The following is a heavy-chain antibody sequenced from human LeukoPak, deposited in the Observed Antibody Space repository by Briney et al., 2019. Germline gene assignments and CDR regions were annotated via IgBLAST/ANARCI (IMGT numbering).Heavy chain of an antibody. D-gene: IGHD5-12*01. CDR2: IKSKTEGGTT. V-gene: IGHV3-15*01. Sequence: PGGALRLSCAASGFIFSNAWMTWVRQAPGKGLEWVGRIKSKTEGGTTDYAAPVKGRFTISRDDSQNTVDLQISSLTAEDTAMYFCTTTYIVASTRKFGDYWGQGTLVVVSS. CDR3: TTTYIVASTRKFGDY. CDR1: GFIFSNAW. J-gene: IGHJ4*02.